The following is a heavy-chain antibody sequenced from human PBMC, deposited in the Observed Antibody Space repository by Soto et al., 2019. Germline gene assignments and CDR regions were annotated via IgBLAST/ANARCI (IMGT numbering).Heavy chain of an antibody. CDR3: ARDEGGYDILTGYYKAHHFDY. J-gene: IGHJ4*02. D-gene: IGHD3-9*01. CDR2: ISAYNGNT. V-gene: IGHV1-18*01. Sequence: ASVKVSCKASGYSFTSYGFTWVRQAPGQGLEWMGWISAYNGNTNYAQKLQGRVTMTTDTSTNTAYMDLRSLTSDDTAVYYCARDEGGYDILTGYYKAHHFDYWGQGVPVTVSS. CDR1: GYSFTSYG.